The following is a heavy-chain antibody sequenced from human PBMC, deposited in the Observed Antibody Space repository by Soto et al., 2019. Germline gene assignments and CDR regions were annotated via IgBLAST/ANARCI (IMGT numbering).Heavy chain of an antibody. Sequence: PGGSRRLSCAASGFTFSSYGMHWVRQAPGKGLEWVAVISYDGSNKYYADSVKGRFTISRDNSKNTLYLQMNSLRAEDTAVYYCANAYGSGGMDVWGQGTTVTVSS. V-gene: IGHV3-30*18. CDR3: ANAYGSGGMDV. D-gene: IGHD3-10*01. CDR2: ISYDGSNK. CDR1: GFTFSSYG. J-gene: IGHJ6*02.